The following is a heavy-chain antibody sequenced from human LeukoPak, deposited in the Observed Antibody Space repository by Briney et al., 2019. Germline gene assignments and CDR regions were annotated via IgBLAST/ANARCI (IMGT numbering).Heavy chain of an antibody. J-gene: IGHJ4*02. CDR3: AKVDALAFDY. CDR2: ISGSGITT. CDR1: GFTFSSYA. D-gene: IGHD2-2*01. Sequence: GGSLRLSCAAPGFTFSSYAMSWVRQAPGKGLEWVSAISGSGITTYFADSVKGRFTISRDNSKNTLYLQMNSLRAEDTAVYYCAKVDALAFDYWGQGTLVTVSS. V-gene: IGHV3-23*01.